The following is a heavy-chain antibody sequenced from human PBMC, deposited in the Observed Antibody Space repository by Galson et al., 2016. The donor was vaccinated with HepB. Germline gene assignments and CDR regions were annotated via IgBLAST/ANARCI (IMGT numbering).Heavy chain of an antibody. D-gene: IGHD2/OR15-2a*01. CDR3: AKRHEYCPPVGCSVDS. CDR1: GFTFSDYG. Sequence: SLRLSCAASGFTFSDYGMTWVRQAPGKGLEDVSSLSMSGNSRDYAESVKGRFTISRDNSNNMLFLQMSSLRVDDTAVYYCAKRHEYCPPVGCSVDSWGQGTLVSVSS. V-gene: IGHV3-23*01. CDR2: LSMSGNSR. J-gene: IGHJ4*02.